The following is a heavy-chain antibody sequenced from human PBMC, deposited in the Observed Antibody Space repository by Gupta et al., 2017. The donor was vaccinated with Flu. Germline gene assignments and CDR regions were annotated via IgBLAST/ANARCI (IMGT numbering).Heavy chain of an antibody. J-gene: IGHJ4*02. Sequence: FSSYAMSWVRQAPGKGLEWVSAISGSGGSTYYADSVKGRFTISRDNSKNTLYLQMNSLRAEDTAVYYCAKGRGYSGYALFYWGQGTLVTVSS. CDR3: AKGRGYSGYALFY. CDR2: ISGSGGST. V-gene: IGHV3-23*01. CDR1: FSSYA. D-gene: IGHD5-12*01.